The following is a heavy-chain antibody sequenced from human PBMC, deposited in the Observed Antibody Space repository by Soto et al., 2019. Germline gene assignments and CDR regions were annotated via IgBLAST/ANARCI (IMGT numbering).Heavy chain of an antibody. D-gene: IGHD2-2*01. CDR3: AKNRSSTSCFAFDY. CDR1: GFTFRNYA. J-gene: IGHJ4*02. Sequence: EVQLLESGGGLVQPGGSLRLSCAASGFTFRNYAMSWARQAPGKGLEWVSAISGSGGTTHYADSVKGRFTISRDNSKNTLYLQLNILRVDDTAVYYCAKNRSSTSCFAFDYWGQGSLVTVSS. CDR2: ISGSGGTT. V-gene: IGHV3-23*01.